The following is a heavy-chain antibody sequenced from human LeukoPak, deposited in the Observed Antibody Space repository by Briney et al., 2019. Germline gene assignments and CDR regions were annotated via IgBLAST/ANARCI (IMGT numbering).Heavy chain of an antibody. D-gene: IGHD2-2*01. J-gene: IGHJ4*02. CDR2: IIGGAGGT. CDR1: GFTFSSYS. CDR3: AHGSMYQLDY. V-gene: IGHV3-23*01. Sequence: GGSLRLSCAASGFTFSSYSMNWVRQAPGKGLEWVSGIIGGAGGTYYADSVKGRFTISRDNAKNTLYLQMNSLRAEDTAVYYCAHGSMYQLDYWGQGTLVTVSS.